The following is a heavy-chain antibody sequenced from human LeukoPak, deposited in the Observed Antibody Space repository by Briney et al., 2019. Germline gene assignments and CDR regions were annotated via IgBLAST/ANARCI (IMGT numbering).Heavy chain of an antibody. CDR2: IYYSGST. V-gene: IGHV4-59*01. D-gene: IGHD6-13*01. CDR1: GGSISSYY. CDR3: ARLYSSTWSIYFDY. J-gene: IGHJ4*02. Sequence: SETLSLTCTVSGGSISSYYWSWIRQPPGKGLEWLGYIYYSGSTNYNPSLKSRVIISVDTPKNQFSLKLSSVTAVATAVYYCARLYSSTWSIYFDYWGQGTLVTVSS.